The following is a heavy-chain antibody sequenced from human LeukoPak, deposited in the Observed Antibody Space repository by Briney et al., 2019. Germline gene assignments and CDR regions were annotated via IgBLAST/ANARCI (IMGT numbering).Heavy chain of an antibody. J-gene: IGHJ4*02. CDR1: GGSISSSSYY. CDR3: ARLGVSGWYIDY. V-gene: IGHV4-39*01. CDR2: IYYSGST. Sequence: PSETLSLTCTVSGGSISSSSYYWGWIRQPPGKGLEWIGSIYYSGSTYYNPSLKSRVTISVDTSKNQFSLKLSSVTAADTAVYYCARLGVSGWYIDYWGQGTLVTVSS. D-gene: IGHD6-25*01.